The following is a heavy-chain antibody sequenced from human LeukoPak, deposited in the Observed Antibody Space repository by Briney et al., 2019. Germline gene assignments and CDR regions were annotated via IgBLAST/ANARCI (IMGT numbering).Heavy chain of an antibody. V-gene: IGHV3-30*18. CDR3: AKGGFYDYVWGSYRYPPTFDY. CDR1: GFTFSSYG. D-gene: IGHD3-16*02. Sequence: GGSLRLSCAASGFTFSSYGMHWVRQAPGKGLEWVAVISYDGSNKYYADSVKGRFTISRDNSKNTLYLQMNSLRAEDTAVYYCAKGGFYDYVWGSYRYPPTFDYWGQGTLVTVSS. CDR2: ISYDGSNK. J-gene: IGHJ4*02.